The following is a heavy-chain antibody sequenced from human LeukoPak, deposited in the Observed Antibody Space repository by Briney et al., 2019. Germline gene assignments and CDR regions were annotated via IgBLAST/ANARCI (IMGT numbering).Heavy chain of an antibody. CDR2: ISSSSSYT. D-gene: IGHD6-13*01. CDR1: GXTFSDYY. Sequence: GGSLRLSWAASGXTFSDYYMSWIRQAPGKGLEWVSYISSSSSYTNYADSVKGRFTISRDNAKNSLYLQMHSLRAEDTAVYYCARDRGVEQQLYYYYYGMDVWGQGTTVTVSS. CDR3: ARDRGVEQQLYYYYYGMDV. J-gene: IGHJ6*02. V-gene: IGHV3-11*05.